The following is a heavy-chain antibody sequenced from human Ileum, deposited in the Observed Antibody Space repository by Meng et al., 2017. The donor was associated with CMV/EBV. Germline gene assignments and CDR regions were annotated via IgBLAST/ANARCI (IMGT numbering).Heavy chain of an antibody. CDR1: GDSISSGGYF. D-gene: IGHD5-24*01. V-gene: IGHV4-39*06. CDR3: ARDGEGRWLQLGC. J-gene: IGHJ4*02. CDR2: IDYSGTT. Sequence: SETLSLTCTVSGDSISSGGYFWGWVRQPPGKGLEWIGSIDYSGTTRYNPSLGSRVVISVDTSMNQLTLRLDSVTAADTDVYYCARDGEGRWLQLGCWGQGTLVTVSS.